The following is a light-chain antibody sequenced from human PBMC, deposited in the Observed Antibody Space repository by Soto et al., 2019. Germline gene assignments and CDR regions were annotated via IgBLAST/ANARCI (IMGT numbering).Light chain of an antibody. CDR1: QSISSY. CDR2: ASS. CDR3: QQTYNTPPT. Sequence: DIQMTQSPSSLPASVGDRVTITCRASQSISSYLNWYQQKPGKAPKLLIFASSTLQSGVPSRFSGTFSGTDFTLTISSLQPEDFATYYCQQTYNTPPTFGQGTKVDFK. V-gene: IGKV1-39*01. J-gene: IGKJ1*01.